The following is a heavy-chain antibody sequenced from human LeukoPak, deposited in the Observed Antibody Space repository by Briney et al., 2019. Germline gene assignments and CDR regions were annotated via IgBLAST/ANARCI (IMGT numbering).Heavy chain of an antibody. Sequence: GASVKVSCKVSGYTLTELSMHWVRQAPGKGLEWMGGFDPEDGETIYAQKFQGRVTMTEDTSTDTAYMELSSLRSEDTAVYYCATQGGWYERYYYYGMDAWGQGTTVTVSS. CDR2: FDPEDGET. CDR3: ATQGGWYERYYYYGMDA. D-gene: IGHD6-19*01. J-gene: IGHJ6*02. CDR1: GYTLTELS. V-gene: IGHV1-24*01.